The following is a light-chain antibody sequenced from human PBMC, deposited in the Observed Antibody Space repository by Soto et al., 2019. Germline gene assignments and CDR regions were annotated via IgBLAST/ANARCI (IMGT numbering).Light chain of an antibody. CDR1: QDISNS. Sequence: DIQMTQSPSSLSASVGDRVTITCQATQDISNSLNWYQQRLGKAPKLLICDASNLETGVPSRFSGSGSGTDVTLTISSLQPEDIGTYYCQQYDNVPFTFGPGTEVDI. CDR3: QQYDNVPFT. CDR2: DAS. V-gene: IGKV1-33*01. J-gene: IGKJ3*01.